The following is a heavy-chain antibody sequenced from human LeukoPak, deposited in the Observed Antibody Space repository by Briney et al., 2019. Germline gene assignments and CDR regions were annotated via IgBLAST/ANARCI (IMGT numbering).Heavy chain of an antibody. CDR3: ARDGSTVTTNYYYAMDV. Sequence: PGGSLRLSCAASGFTFRTYVMNWVRQAPEKGLEWVSYISSSGSKIYYADSVKGRFTISRDNAKNLLYLQMNSLRAEDTAVYYCARDGSTVTTNYYYAMDVWGQGTTVTVSS. CDR1: GFTFRTYV. J-gene: IGHJ6*02. D-gene: IGHD4-17*01. V-gene: IGHV3-48*03. CDR2: ISSSGSKI.